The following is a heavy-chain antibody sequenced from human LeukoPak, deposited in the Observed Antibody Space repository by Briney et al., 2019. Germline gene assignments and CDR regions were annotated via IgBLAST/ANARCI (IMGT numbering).Heavy chain of an antibody. D-gene: IGHD2-2*01. V-gene: IGHV3-15*01. Sequence: GGSLRLSCAASGFPFTNAWMSWVRQPPGRGLEWVGHIKGKADDGTTDYTAPVKDRFTISRDDSINTLYLQMNSLKTEDTALYYCTTDCGRTSCYGDGAFDIWGQGTMVTVSS. CDR3: TTDCGRTSCYGDGAFDI. J-gene: IGHJ3*02. CDR2: IKGKADDGTT. CDR1: GFPFTNAW.